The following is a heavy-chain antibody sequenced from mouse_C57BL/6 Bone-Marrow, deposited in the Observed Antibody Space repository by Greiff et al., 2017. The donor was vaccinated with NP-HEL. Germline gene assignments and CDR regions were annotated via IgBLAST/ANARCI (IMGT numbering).Heavy chain of an antibody. CDR3: ARNYYYGPYYFDY. J-gene: IGHJ2*01. V-gene: IGHV3-6*01. D-gene: IGHD1-1*01. CDR2: ISYDGSN. CDR1: GYSITSGYY. Sequence: EVQLVESGPGLVKPSQSLSLTCSVTGYSITSGYYWNWIRQFPGNKLEWMGYISYDGSNNYNPSLKNRISITRDTSKNQFFLKLNSVTTEDTATYYCARNYYYGPYYFDYWGQGTTLTVSS.